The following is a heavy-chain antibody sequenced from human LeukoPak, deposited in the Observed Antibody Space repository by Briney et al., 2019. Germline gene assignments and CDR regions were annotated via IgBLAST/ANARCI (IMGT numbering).Heavy chain of an antibody. CDR2: ISSSGSTI. CDR3: ARGITMVRGVIWSRGYYYYMDV. Sequence: PGGSLRLSCAASGFTFSSYEMNWVRQAPGKGLEWVSYISSSGSTIYYADSVKGRFTISRDNSKNTLYLQMNSLRAEDTAVYYCARGITMVRGVIWSRGYYYYMDVWGKGTTVTISS. CDR1: GFTFSSYE. D-gene: IGHD3-10*01. J-gene: IGHJ6*03. V-gene: IGHV3-48*03.